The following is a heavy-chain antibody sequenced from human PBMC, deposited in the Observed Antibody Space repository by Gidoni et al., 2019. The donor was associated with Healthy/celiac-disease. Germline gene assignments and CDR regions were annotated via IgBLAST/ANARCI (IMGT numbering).Heavy chain of an antibody. CDR1: GFTFSSYG. Sequence: QVQLVESGGGVVQPGRSLRLSCAASGFTFSSYGMHWVRQAPGKGLEWVAVIWYDGSNKYYADSVKGRFTISRDNSKNTLYLQMNSLRAEDTAVYYCARDLGPLLSPWYFDLWGRGTLVTVSS. J-gene: IGHJ2*01. D-gene: IGHD3-16*01. CDR2: IWYDGSNK. V-gene: IGHV3-33*01. CDR3: ARDLGPLLSPWYFDL.